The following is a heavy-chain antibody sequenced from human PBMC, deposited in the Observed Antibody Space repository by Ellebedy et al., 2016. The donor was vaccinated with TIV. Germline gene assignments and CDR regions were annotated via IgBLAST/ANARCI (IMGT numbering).Heavy chain of an antibody. CDR1: GGSFSGYY. J-gene: IGHJ4*02. D-gene: IGHD6-19*01. V-gene: IGHV4-34*01. CDR2: TTHTGST. CDR3: ARGTVALQRLEYFDS. Sequence: SETLSLTXAVYGGSFSGYYWTWVRQPPGKGLEWIGETTHTGSTNCNPSLKSRVTISVDTSKNQFSLKVRSVTAADTAVYYCARGTVALQRLEYFDSWGRGSLVIVSS.